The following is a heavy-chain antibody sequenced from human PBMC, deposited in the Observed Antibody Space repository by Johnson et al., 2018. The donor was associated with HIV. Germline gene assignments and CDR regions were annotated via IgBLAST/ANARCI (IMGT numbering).Heavy chain of an antibody. Sequence: VQLVESGGGVVQPGGSLRLSCAASGFTFSTYGMHWVRQAPGKGLEWVSYISGSSSTIYYADSVKGRFTISRDNSKNSLYLQVHSFRVEDTAVYYCAREGFSGTYFSAFDILGRGTMVTVSS. CDR1: GFTFSTYG. V-gene: IGHV3-48*04. CDR2: ISGSSSTI. CDR3: AREGFSGTYFSAFDI. J-gene: IGHJ3*02. D-gene: IGHD1-1*01.